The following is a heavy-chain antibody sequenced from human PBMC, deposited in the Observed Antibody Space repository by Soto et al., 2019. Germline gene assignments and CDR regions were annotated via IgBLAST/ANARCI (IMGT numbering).Heavy chain of an antibody. V-gene: IGHV2-26*01. J-gene: IGHJ2*01. CDR3: ARISSFAMVRALYFDL. CDR2: IFSNDEK. Sequence: GSGPTLVNPTETLTLTCTVSGFSLSNARMGVSWIRQPPGKALEWLAHIFSNDEKSYSTSLKSRLTISKDTSKSQVVLTMTNMDPVDTATYYCARISSFAMVRALYFDLWGRGTLVTVSS. D-gene: IGHD3-10*01. CDR1: GFSLSNARMG.